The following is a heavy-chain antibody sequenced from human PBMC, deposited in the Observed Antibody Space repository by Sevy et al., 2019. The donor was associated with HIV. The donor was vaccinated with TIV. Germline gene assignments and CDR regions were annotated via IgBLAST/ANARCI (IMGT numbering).Heavy chain of an antibody. V-gene: IGHV3-21*01. CDR2: ISFSSNYI. Sequence: GGSLRLSCAASGFTFSSSSMNWVRQAPGKGLEWVSSISFSSNYIYYADSVKGRFTISRDNSKNTLYLQMNSLRAEDTAVYYCAKDLTGRYSSSSGDFDYWGQGTLVTVSS. CDR1: GFTFSSSS. CDR3: AKDLTGRYSSSSGDFDY. J-gene: IGHJ4*02. D-gene: IGHD6-6*01.